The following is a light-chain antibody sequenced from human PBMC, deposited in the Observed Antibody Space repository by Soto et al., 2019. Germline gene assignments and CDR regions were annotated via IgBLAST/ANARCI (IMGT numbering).Light chain of an antibody. Sequence: PGATGTLSCRACQSVSSYLAWYQQKPGQAPRLLIYDASNRATGIPARFSGSGSGTDFTLTISSLEPEDFAVYYCQQRSNWPLFTFGHGTKVDI. J-gene: IGKJ3*01. CDR3: QQRSNWPLFT. CDR2: DAS. CDR1: QSVSSY. V-gene: IGKV3-11*01.